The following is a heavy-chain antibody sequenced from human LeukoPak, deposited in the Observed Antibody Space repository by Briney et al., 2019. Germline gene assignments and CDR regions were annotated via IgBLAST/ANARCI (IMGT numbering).Heavy chain of an antibody. D-gene: IGHD5-18*01. Sequence: GGSLRLSCAASGFTFSSYGMHWVRQAPGKGLEWVAVISYDGSNKYYADSVKDRFTISRDNSKNTLYLQMNSLRAEDTAVYYCAKDSGGYTYVFDYWGQGTLVTVSS. CDR2: ISYDGSNK. V-gene: IGHV3-30*18. J-gene: IGHJ4*02. CDR3: AKDSGGYTYVFDY. CDR1: GFTFSSYG.